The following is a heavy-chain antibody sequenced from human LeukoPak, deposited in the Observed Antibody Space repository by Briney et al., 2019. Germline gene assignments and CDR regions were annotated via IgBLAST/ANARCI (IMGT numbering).Heavy chain of an antibody. CDR3: ARGRSSWLFQH. D-gene: IGHD6-13*01. CDR1: GGSISSSSYY. Sequence: SETLSLTCTVSGGSISSSSYYWGWIRQPPGKGLEWIGSIYYSGSTYYNPSLKSRVTISVDTSKNQFSLKLSSVTAADTAVYYCARGRSSWLFQHWGQGTLVTVSS. V-gene: IGHV4-39*01. CDR2: IYYSGST. J-gene: IGHJ1*01.